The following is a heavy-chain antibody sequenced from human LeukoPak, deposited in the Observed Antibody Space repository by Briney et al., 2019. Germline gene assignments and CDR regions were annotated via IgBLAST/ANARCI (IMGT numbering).Heavy chain of an antibody. CDR1: GFTFSSYG. Sequence: GGSLRLSCAASGFTFSSYGMHWVRQAPGKGLEWAAVISYDGSNKYYADSVKGRFTISRDNSKNTLYLQMNSLRAEDTAVYYCARDSRIMTYYFDYWGQGTLVTVSS. CDR3: ARDSRIMTYYFDY. V-gene: IGHV3-30*03. J-gene: IGHJ4*02. CDR2: ISYDGSNK. D-gene: IGHD3-16*01.